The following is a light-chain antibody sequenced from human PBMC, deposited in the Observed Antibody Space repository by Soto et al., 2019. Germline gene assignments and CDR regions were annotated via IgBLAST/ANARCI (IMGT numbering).Light chain of an antibody. V-gene: IGLV3-21*04. J-gene: IGLJ2*01. Sequence: SYELTQPPSVSVAPGKTAMITCGGDNIGSKSVHWYQQKPGQAPVVVINYNSDRPSGIPERFSGSNSGSTATLTITRVEAGDEDDYYCQVWDRSSDHVVFGGGTKLTVL. CDR3: QVWDRSSDHVV. CDR2: YNS. CDR1: NIGSKS.